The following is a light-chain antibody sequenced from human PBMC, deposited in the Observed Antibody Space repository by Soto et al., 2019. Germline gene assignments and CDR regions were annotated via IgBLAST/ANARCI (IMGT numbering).Light chain of an antibody. CDR2: RNN. CDR1: SSDIGSNA. V-gene: IGLV1-47*01. Sequence: QSVLSQPPSTSRTPGQRVTISCSGSSSDIGSNAVYWYQQLPGTAPKLLIYRNNQRPSGVPDRFSGTKSGTSASLAISGFRSEDEADYYCAAWNAGLSGFGFGTGTKVTVL. J-gene: IGLJ1*01. CDR3: AAWNAGLSGFG.